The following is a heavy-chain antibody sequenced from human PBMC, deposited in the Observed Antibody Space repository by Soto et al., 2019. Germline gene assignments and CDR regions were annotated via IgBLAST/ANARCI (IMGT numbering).Heavy chain of an antibody. CDR2: INAGNGNT. J-gene: IGHJ6*02. CDR1: GYTFTSYA. D-gene: IGHD6-19*01. Sequence: QVQLVQSGAEEKKPGASVKVSCKASGYTFTSYAMHWVRQAPGQRLEWMGWINAGNGNTKYSQKFQGRVTITRETSASTAYMELSSLRSEDTAVYYCARGTVAPPGLDYYYGMDVWGQGTTVTVSS. V-gene: IGHV1-3*05. CDR3: ARGTVAPPGLDYYYGMDV.